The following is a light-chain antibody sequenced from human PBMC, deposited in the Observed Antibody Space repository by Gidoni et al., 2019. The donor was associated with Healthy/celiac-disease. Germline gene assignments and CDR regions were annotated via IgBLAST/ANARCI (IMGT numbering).Light chain of an antibody. J-gene: IGKJ2*01. CDR2: DAS. CDR3: QQRSNWPEYT. Sequence: EIVLPKSHATLSLTPGERATLSCRASQSVSSYLTWYQQKPGQAPRLLIYDASNMATGIPARFSGSGSGTDFTLTISSLEPEDFAVYYCQQRSNWPEYTFGQGTKLEIK. V-gene: IGKV3-11*01. CDR1: QSVSSY.